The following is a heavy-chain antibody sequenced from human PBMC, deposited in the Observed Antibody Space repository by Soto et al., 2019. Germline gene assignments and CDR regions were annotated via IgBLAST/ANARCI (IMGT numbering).Heavy chain of an antibody. Sequence: QVQLQESGPGLVKPSQTLSLTCTVSGGSISSGDYYWSWIRQPPGKGLEWIGYIYYSGITYYNPSLKSRVTIXVXTXENQFSLKLSSVTAADTAVYYCASVGSSIATRPFDYWGQGTLVTVSS. D-gene: IGHD6-6*01. CDR2: IYYSGIT. V-gene: IGHV4-30-4*01. J-gene: IGHJ4*02. CDR1: GGSISSGDYY. CDR3: ASVGSSIATRPFDY.